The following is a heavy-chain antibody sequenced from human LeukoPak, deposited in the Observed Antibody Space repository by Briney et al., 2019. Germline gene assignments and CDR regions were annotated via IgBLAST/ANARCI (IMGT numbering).Heavy chain of an antibody. CDR2: ITWDSGVK. D-gene: IGHD2-2*01. Sequence: GRSLRLSCAASGFTFGDYAMHWVRQAPGKGLEWVSGITWDSGVKEYADSVKGRFTISRDNAKKSLYLQMNSLRTEDTALYYCAKGTRSVVPAASDSGGQGTLVTVSS. V-gene: IGHV3-9*01. J-gene: IGHJ4*02. CDR3: AKGTRSVVPAASDS. CDR1: GFTFGDYA.